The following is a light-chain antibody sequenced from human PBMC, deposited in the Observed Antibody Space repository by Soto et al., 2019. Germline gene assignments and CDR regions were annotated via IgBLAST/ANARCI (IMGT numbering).Light chain of an antibody. CDR2: SNN. V-gene: IGLV1-44*01. J-gene: IGLJ1*01. CDR3: AAWDDSLNVYV. Sequence: QSVLTQPPSASATPGQRVTISCSGSSSNIGSNTVNWYQQLPGTAPKLLIYSNNQRPSGVPDRFSGSKSGTSASLAISGLQSEDEADYYCAAWDDSLNVYVFGTGTKVTVL. CDR1: SSNIGSNT.